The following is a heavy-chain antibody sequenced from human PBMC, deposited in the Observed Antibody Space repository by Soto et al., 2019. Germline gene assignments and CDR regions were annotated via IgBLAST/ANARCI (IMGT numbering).Heavy chain of an antibody. CDR3: TKSSGGSSSVGMDY. Sequence: SLRLSCAGSGFIFKNYALNWVRQAPGKGLEWVASITRDGYNKYYADSVKGRLTISRDNSRDTLSLQMTALTIEDSSVYYCTKSSGGSSSVGMDYWGQGTRVTVSS. V-gene: IGHV3-30*04. CDR2: ITRDGYNK. J-gene: IGHJ4*02. CDR1: GFIFKNYA. D-gene: IGHD6-6*01.